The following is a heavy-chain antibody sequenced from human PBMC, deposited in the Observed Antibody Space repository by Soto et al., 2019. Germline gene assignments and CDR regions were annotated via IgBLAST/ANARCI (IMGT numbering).Heavy chain of an antibody. D-gene: IGHD6-19*01. CDR1: GASIDSGHW. CDR3: ARAPGAGPWYIDY. J-gene: IGHJ4*02. V-gene: IGHV4-4*02. CDR2: IFHSGNT. Sequence: PSETLSLTCAVSGASIDSGHWGNWVRQPPGKGLVWIGEIFHSGNTTYNPYLKSRVTMSVDRSKNQFSLNLNSVTAADTAFYYCARAPGAGPWYIDYWGQGTLVTVSS.